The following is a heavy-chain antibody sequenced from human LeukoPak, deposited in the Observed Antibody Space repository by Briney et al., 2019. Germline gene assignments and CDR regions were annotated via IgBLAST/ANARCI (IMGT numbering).Heavy chain of an antibody. D-gene: IGHD3-22*01. V-gene: IGHV1-69*13. J-gene: IGHJ4*02. CDR3: AREWGLESSGYYYAY. Sequence: ASVKVSCKASGGTFSSYAISWVRQAPGQGFEWMGGITPIFGTANFAQKFQGRVSITADESTSTAFMELSSLRSEDTAVYYCAREWGLESSGYYYAYWGQGTLVTVSS. CDR1: GGTFSSYA. CDR2: ITPIFGTA.